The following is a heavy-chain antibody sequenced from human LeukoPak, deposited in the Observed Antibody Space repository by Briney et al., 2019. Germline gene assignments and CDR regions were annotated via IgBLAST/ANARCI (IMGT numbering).Heavy chain of an antibody. V-gene: IGHV4-59*01. CDR3: ARGIESYADYGF. D-gene: IGHD4-17*01. Sequence: SETLSLTCTVSGGSISGSYWSWIRQTPGKGLEWIAYMYNSGSTNYNPSLKSRVTISIDTSKNQFSLKLSSLTAADTAIYYCARGIESYADYGFWGQGILVTVSS. CDR2: MYNSGST. J-gene: IGHJ4*02. CDR1: GGSISGSY.